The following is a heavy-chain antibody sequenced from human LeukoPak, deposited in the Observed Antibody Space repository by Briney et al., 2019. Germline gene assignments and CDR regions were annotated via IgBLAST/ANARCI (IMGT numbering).Heavy chain of an antibody. CDR1: GYTFTSYY. V-gene: IGHV1-46*01. CDR2: INISGGST. J-gene: IGHJ6*03. CDR3: AKDSGVRWFGESYYYMDV. Sequence: ASVTVSCKASGYTFTSYYMHWVRQAPGQGLEWMGVINISGGSTSYAQKFQGTVTMTMDMSTTTAYMELSSLISEDTAVYYCAKDSGVRWFGESYYYMDVWGKGTTVTISS. D-gene: IGHD3-10*01.